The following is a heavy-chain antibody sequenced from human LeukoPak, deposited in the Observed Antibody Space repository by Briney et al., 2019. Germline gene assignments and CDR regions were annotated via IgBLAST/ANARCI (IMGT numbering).Heavy chain of an antibody. CDR2: ISGSGGST. V-gene: IGHV3-23*01. D-gene: IGHD3-9*01. Sequence: GGSLRLSCAAPGFTFSSYAMSWVRQAPGKGLEWVSAISGSGGSTYYADSVKGRFTISRDNAKNTLYLQMNSLRAEDTAVYYCARVPGRYYDILPGPDYWGQGPLVTVSS. CDR3: ARVPGRYYDILPGPDY. J-gene: IGHJ4*02. CDR1: GFTFSSYA.